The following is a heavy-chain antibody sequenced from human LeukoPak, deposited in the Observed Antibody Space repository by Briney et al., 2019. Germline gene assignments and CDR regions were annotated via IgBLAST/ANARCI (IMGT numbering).Heavy chain of an antibody. V-gene: IGHV3-21*01. CDR3: ARDYRRDYYGSGSYYNPHY. D-gene: IGHD3-10*01. Sequence: PGGSLRLSCAASGFTFSSYSMNWVRQAPGKGLEWVSSISSSSSYIYYADSVKDRFTISRDNAKNSLYLQMNSLRAEDTAVYYCARDYRRDYYGSGSYYNPHYWGQGTLVTVSS. CDR1: GFTFSSYS. J-gene: IGHJ4*02. CDR2: ISSSSSYI.